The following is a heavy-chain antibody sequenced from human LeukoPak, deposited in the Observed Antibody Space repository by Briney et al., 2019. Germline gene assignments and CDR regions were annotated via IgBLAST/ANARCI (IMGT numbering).Heavy chain of an antibody. J-gene: IGHJ4*02. V-gene: IGHV3-48*03. D-gene: IGHD5-12*01. CDR1: GFTFSSYE. CDR2: ISRSGSTI. CDR3: ARPYTAYAFGY. Sequence: GGSLRLSCAASGFTFSSYEMNWVRQAPGKGLEWISYISRSGSTIFYADSVKGRFTISRDNAKNSLYLQMNSLRAEDTAVYYCARPYTAYAFGYWGQGTLVTVSS.